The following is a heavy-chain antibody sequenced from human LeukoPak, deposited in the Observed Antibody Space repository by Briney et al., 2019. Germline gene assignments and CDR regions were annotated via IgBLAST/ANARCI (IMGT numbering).Heavy chain of an antibody. CDR1: GFTFSNYA. CDR3: ASPGSYWRDDAFDI. J-gene: IGHJ3*02. CDR2: ISSSSSTI. Sequence: PGGSLRLSCAASGFTFSNYAMNWVRQAPGKGLEWVSYISSSSSTIYYADSVKGRFTISRDNAKNSLYLQMNSLRAEDTAVYYCASPGSYWRDDAFDIWGQGTMVTVSS. V-gene: IGHV3-48*01. D-gene: IGHD1-26*01.